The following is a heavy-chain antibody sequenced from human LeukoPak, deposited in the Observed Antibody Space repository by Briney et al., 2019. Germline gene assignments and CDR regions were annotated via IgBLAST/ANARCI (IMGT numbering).Heavy chain of an antibody. CDR3: ARPYCSSTSCYRAYFDY. V-gene: IGHV3-7*01. CDR2: IKQDGSEK. CDR1: GFTFSSYW. Sequence: GGSLRLSCAASGFTFSSYWMSWVRQAPGKGLEWVANIKQDGSEKYYVDSVKGRFTISRDSAKNSLYLQMNSLRAEDTAVYYCARPYCSSTSCYRAYFDYWGQGTLVTVSS. J-gene: IGHJ4*02. D-gene: IGHD2-2*02.